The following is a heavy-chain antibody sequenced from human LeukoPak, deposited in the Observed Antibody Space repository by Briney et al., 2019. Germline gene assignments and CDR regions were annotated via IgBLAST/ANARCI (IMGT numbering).Heavy chain of an antibody. CDR3: ARQGPSSAGILWDY. D-gene: IGHD3-9*01. Sequence: SETLSLTCTVSGDSFRNGNYYWGWIRQPPEKGLEWIVTVYYSGTSYYGPSLQSRTTMSVDTLKNQFSLNLKSVTVADTAVYYCARQGPSSAGILWDYWGQGILVTVSS. J-gene: IGHJ4*02. V-gene: IGHV4-39*01. CDR2: VYYSGTS. CDR1: GDSFRNGNYY.